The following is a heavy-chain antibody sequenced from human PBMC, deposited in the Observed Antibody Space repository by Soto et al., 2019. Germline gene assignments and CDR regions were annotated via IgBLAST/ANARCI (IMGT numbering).Heavy chain of an antibody. CDR3: AGSSPPAARRACDY. Sequence: SETLSLTCAVYGGSFSGYYWSWIRQPPGKGLEWIGEINHSGSTNYNPSLKSRVTISVDTSKNQFSLKLSSVTAADTAVYYCAGSSPPAARRACDYWGQGTLVTVSS. CDR1: GGSFSGYY. D-gene: IGHD2-2*01. V-gene: IGHV4-34*01. CDR2: INHSGST. J-gene: IGHJ4*02.